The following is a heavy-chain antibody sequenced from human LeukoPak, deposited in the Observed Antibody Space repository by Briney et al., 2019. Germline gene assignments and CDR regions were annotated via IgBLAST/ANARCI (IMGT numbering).Heavy chain of an antibody. CDR1: GGSFSGYY. CDR3: ARGRDSSGWCFDY. V-gene: IGHV4-34*01. D-gene: IGHD6-19*01. Sequence: SETLSLTRAVYGGSFSGYYWSWIRQPPGKGLEWIGEINHSGSTNYNPSLKSRVTISVDTSKNQFSLKLSSVTAADTAVYYCARGRDSSGWCFDYWGQGTLVTVSS. J-gene: IGHJ4*02. CDR2: INHSGST.